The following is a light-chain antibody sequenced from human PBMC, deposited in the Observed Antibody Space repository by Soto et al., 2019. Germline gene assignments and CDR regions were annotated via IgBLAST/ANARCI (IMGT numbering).Light chain of an antibody. CDR1: QSISSY. V-gene: IGKV1-39*01. CDR2: AAS. J-gene: IGKJ5*01. Sequence: DIQMTQSPSSLSASVGDRVTITCQASQSISSYLNWYQQKPGKAPKLLIYAASSLQSGVPSRFSGSGSGTDFTLTISSLQPEDVATYYCQQSYSTPRTLGQGTRLEI. CDR3: QQSYSTPRT.